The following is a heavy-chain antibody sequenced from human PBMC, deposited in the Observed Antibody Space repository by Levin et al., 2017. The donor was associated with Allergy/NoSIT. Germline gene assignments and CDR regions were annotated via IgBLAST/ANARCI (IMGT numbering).Heavy chain of an antibody. CDR1: GGSISSYY. Sequence: SETLSLTCTVSGGSISSYYWSWIRQPPGKGLEWIGYIYYSGSTNYNPSLKSRVTISVDTSKNQFSLKLSSVTAADTAVYYCARGSLLRGSGSYYYDYYMDGWGKGTTVTVSS. V-gene: IGHV4-59*01. CDR2: IYYSGST. J-gene: IGHJ6*03. CDR3: ARGSLLRGSGSYYYDYYMDG. D-gene: IGHD3-10*01.